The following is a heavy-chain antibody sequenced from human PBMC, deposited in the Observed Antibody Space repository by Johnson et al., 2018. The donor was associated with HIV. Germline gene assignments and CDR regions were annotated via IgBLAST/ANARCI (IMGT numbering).Heavy chain of an antibody. CDR2: ISYDGSNK. D-gene: IGHD2-8*02. Sequence: QEKLVESGGGVVQPGGSLRLSCAASGFTFSSYGMHWVRQAPGKGLEWVAVISYDGSNKYYADSVKGRFTISRDNSKNTLYLQMNSLRAEDTAVYYCARDCTGGVCLNDAFDIWGQGTMVTVSS. CDR1: GFTFSSYG. V-gene: IGHV3-30*03. CDR3: ARDCTGGVCLNDAFDI. J-gene: IGHJ3*02.